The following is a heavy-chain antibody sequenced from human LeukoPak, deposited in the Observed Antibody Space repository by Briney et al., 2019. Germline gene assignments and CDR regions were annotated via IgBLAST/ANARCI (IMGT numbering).Heavy chain of an antibody. V-gene: IGHV3-53*01. J-gene: IGHJ4*02. CDR2: IYSGGST. Sequence: PGGSLRLSCAASGFTLSSYWMSWVRQAPGKGLEWVSIIYSGGSTHYADSVKGRFTISRDNSKNTLYLQMNSLRAEDTAVYYCAAKGAGTPPYWGQGTLVTVSS. D-gene: IGHD2-15*01. CDR1: GFTLSSYW. CDR3: AAKGAGTPPY.